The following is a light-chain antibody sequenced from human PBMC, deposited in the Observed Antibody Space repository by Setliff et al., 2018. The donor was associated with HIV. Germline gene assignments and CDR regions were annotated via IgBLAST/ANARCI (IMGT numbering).Light chain of an antibody. V-gene: IGLV2-14*01. CDR2: EVS. Sequence: QSALTQPASVSGSPGQSITISCTGTSSDVGGYNYVSWYQQHPGKAPKLMVSEVSNRPSGVSNRFSGSKSGNTASLTISRVEAGDEADYYCQVWDSSSGHYVFGTGTKVTVL. CDR3: QVWDSSSGHYV. J-gene: IGLJ1*01. CDR1: SSDVGGYNY.